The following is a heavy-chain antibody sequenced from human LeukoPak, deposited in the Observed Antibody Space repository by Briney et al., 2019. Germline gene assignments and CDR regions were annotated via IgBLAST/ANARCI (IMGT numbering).Heavy chain of an antibody. CDR2: MNPKNGDI. V-gene: IGHV1-2*02. D-gene: IGHD1-1*01. CDR1: GYTFTGYN. J-gene: IGHJ4*02. CDR3: LRDVHNWNDDY. Sequence: ASVKVSCKASGYTFTGYNMHWVRQAPGQGLEWMGWMNPKNGDISYAQKFQGRVTMTRDTSISTAYMELSRLTYDDTAVYFCLRDVHNWNDDYWGQGTLVTASS.